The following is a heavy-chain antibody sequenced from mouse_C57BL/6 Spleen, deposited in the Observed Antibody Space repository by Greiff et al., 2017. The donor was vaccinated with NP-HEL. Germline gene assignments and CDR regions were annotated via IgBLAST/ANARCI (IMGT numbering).Heavy chain of an antibody. CDR1: GYAFSSSW. J-gene: IGHJ2*01. D-gene: IGHD1-1*01. CDR3: ARYYGSSDGGYFDY. V-gene: IGHV1-82*01. CDR2: IYPGDGDT. Sequence: VQLQQSGPELVKPEASVKISCKASGYAFSSSWMNWVKQRPGKGLEWIGRIYPGDGDTNYNGKFKGKATLTADKSSSTAYMQLSSLTSEDSAVYVEARYYGSSDGGYFDYWGQGTTLTVSS.